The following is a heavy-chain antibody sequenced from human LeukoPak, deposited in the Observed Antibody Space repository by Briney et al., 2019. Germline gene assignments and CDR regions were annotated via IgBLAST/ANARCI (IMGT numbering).Heavy chain of an antibody. Sequence: GGSLRLSCAASGFTFSSYDVNWVRQSPGKGLEWISYISDSGTTTYYADSVKGRFTISRDNAKNSLYLQMNSLRAEDTAVYYCAREARRGLSGYFFDYWGQGTLVTVSS. J-gene: IGHJ4*02. CDR3: AREARRGLSGYFFDY. D-gene: IGHD5-12*01. V-gene: IGHV3-48*03. CDR2: ISDSGTTT. CDR1: GFTFSSYD.